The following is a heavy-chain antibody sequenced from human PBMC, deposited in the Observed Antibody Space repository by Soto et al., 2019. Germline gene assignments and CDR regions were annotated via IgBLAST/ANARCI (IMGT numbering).Heavy chain of an antibody. Sequence: EVQLVESGGGLVQPGGSLRLSCAASGFTFRSYSMNWVRQAPGKGLEWVSYISSSSSTIYYADSVKGRLTISRDKAKNSLYLQMNSLRGEDTAVYYCARDSSSSWYLDYWGQGTLVTVSS. CDR1: GFTFRSYS. D-gene: IGHD6-13*01. J-gene: IGHJ4*02. V-gene: IGHV3-48*01. CDR2: ISSSSSTI. CDR3: ARDSSSSWYLDY.